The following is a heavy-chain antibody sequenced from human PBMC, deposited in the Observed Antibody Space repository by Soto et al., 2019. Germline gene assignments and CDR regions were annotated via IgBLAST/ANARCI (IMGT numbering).Heavy chain of an antibody. J-gene: IGHJ4*02. D-gene: IGHD3-10*01. Sequence: GALLLPCTASGRTFSSFWMSWVRQAPGKGLEWVANIKTDGSETHYVDSVKVRFTISRDNPKTSLFLQMNSLRVEDTAVYFCTSDRYPRFYHGSGSYPYYWGQGTQVTVSS. CDR2: IKTDGSET. CDR3: TSDRYPRFYHGSGSYPYY. V-gene: IGHV3-7*03. CDR1: GRTFSSFW.